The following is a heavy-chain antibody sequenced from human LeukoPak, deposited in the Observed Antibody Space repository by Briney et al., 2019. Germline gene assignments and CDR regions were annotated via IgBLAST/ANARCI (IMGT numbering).Heavy chain of an antibody. CDR1: GDSVSSNSAA. Sequence: SQTLSLTCAISGDSVSSNSAAWIWIRQSPSRGLEWLGRTYYRSHWYNDYAVSVKGRITIDPDTSKNQFSLQLNSVTPEDTAVYYCARVGYSVRSQFDYWGQGTLVTVSS. CDR3: ARVGYSVRSQFDY. CDR2: TYYRSHWYN. D-gene: IGHD5/OR15-5a*01. J-gene: IGHJ4*02. V-gene: IGHV6-1*01.